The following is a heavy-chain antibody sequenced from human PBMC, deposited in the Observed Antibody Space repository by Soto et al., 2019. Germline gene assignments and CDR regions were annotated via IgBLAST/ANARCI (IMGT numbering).Heavy chain of an antibody. CDR2: IIPKFGTA. V-gene: IGHV1-69*12. CDR3: ARDKLSSLVVETPHLFDS. Sequence: QVQLEQSGGEVKKPGSSVKVSCRVSGGIFSDYAVSWVRQAPGQGLEWVGGIIPKFGTAKYARKFEDRVIPTADALTSTVYMEINNLRSENTALYYCARDKLSSLVVETPHLFDSWGQGTLLTVSS. D-gene: IGHD2-21*01. J-gene: IGHJ5*01. CDR1: GGIFSDYA.